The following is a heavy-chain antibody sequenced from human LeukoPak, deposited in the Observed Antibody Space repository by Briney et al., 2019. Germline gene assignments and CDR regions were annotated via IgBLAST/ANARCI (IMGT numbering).Heavy chain of an antibody. CDR3: AKNLHWSYGYDAFDI. V-gene: IGHV3-74*01. D-gene: IGHD5-18*01. CDR1: GFTFSSYW. CDR2: INSDGSST. J-gene: IGHJ3*02. Sequence: GGSLRLSCAASGFTFSSYWMHWVRQAPGKGLVWVSRINSDGSSTSYADSVKGRFTISRDNAKNTLYLQMNSLRAEDTAVYYCAKNLHWSYGYDAFDIWGQGTMVTVSS.